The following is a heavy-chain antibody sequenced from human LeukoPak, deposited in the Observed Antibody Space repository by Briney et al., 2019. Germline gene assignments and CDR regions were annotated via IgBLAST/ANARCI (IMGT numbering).Heavy chain of an antibody. CDR2: IYYSGNT. Sequence: SETLSLTCTVSGYSISSGYYWGWNRQPPGKGLEWVGSIYYSGNTYYNPSLKSRVTISVDKSKNQFSLKLNSVTAADTAVYYCAREPGHSSGKYYFDFWGQGTLVTVSS. CDR1: GYSISSGYY. CDR3: AREPGHSSGKYYFDF. V-gene: IGHV4-38-2*02. J-gene: IGHJ4*02. D-gene: IGHD6-19*01.